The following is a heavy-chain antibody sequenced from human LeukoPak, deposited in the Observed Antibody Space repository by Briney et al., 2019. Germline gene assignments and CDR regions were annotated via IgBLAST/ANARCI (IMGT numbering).Heavy chain of an antibody. CDR2: IIPILGIA. D-gene: IGHD3-10*01. V-gene: IGHV1-69*04. J-gene: IGHJ4*02. Sequence: GASVKVSCKASGGTFSSYAISWVRQAPGQGLEWMGRIIPILGIANYAQKFQGRVTITADKSTSTAYMELSSLRSEDTAVYYCASQAYYYGSGSSLGFDYWGQGTLVTVSS. CDR3: ASQAYYYGSGSSLGFDY. CDR1: GGTFSSYA.